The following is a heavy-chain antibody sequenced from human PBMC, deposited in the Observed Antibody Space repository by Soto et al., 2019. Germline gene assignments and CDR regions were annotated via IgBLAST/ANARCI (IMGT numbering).Heavy chain of an antibody. V-gene: IGHV3-23*01. D-gene: IGHD5-12*01. CDR2: ISGGGGYT. CDR1: GFTFNSYA. Sequence: GGSLRLSCAASGFTFNSYAMNWVRQAPGKGLEWVSVISGGGGYTFYADSVKGRFTISRDNSKNTLYLQMNSLRADDTAVYYCAKGRGYSGSDLVDYWGQGTPVTVSS. CDR3: AKGRGYSGSDLVDY. J-gene: IGHJ4*02.